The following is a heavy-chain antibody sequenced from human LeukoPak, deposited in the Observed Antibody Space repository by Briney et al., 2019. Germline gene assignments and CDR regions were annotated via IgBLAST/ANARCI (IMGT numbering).Heavy chain of an antibody. Sequence: GESLKISCKGSGYSFTSYWIGWVRQMPGKGLEWMGIIYPGDSETRYSPSFQGQVTISADKSISTAYLQWSGLKASDTAMYYCARQGIYDSGSYFYDYWGQGTLVTVSS. CDR3: ARQGIYDSGSYFYDY. V-gene: IGHV5-51*01. CDR1: GYSFTSYW. CDR2: IYPGDSET. D-gene: IGHD3-10*01. J-gene: IGHJ4*02.